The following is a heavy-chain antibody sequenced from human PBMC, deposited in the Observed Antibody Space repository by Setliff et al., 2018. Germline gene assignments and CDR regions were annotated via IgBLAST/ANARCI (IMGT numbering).Heavy chain of an antibody. J-gene: IGHJ3*02. Sequence: ASVKVSCKASGYTFTNYGISWVRQAPGQGLEWMGYIKSYNGDTYFARNLQGRLSMTTDASSSTAYMELTSLRSDDTAVYYCAISSLSICRAGNCPNAFDIWGQGTMVTVSS. D-gene: IGHD2-15*01. V-gene: IGHV1-18*01. CDR1: GYTFTNYG. CDR2: IKSYNGDT. CDR3: AISSLSICRAGNCPNAFDI.